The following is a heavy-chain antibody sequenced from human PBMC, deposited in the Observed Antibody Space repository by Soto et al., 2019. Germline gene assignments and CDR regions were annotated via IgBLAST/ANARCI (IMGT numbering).Heavy chain of an antibody. CDR1: GRYVIGYG. V-gene: IGHV4-34*01. J-gene: IGHJ6*02. CDR2: INHSGST. Sequence: SVIQSLTKAVYGRYVIGYGGIWIRQTQGKGLEWIGEINHSGSTNYNPSLKSRVTISVDTSKNQFSLKLSSVTAADTAVYYCARGQSSPWRIWNYGMDVWGQGTTVTVSS. D-gene: IGHD3-3*01. CDR3: ARGQSSPWRIWNYGMDV.